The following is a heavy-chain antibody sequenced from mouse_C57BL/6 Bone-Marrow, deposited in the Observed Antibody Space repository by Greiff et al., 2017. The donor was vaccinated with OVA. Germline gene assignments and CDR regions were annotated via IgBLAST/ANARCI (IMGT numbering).Heavy chain of an antibody. J-gene: IGHJ2*01. CDR3: TKIYYDYDEGSYYFDY. CDR1: GFNIKDDY. D-gene: IGHD2-4*01. CDR2: IDPENGDT. V-gene: IGHV14-4*01. Sequence: EVQLQQSGAELVRPGASVKLSCTASGFNIKDDYMHWVKQRPEQGLEWIGWIDPENGDTEYASKFQGKATITADTSSTTAYLQLSSLTSEDTAVYYCTKIYYDYDEGSYYFDYWGQGTTLAVSS.